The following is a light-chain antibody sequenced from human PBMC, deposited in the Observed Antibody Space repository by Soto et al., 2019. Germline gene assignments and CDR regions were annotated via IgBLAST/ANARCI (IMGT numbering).Light chain of an antibody. Sequence: DIQVTQSPPTLSASVGGRVTITCRASQTISTWMAWYQQKPGKAPKLLVYDASTLQSGVASRFSGSGSGTEFTLIISGLQPDDSATYYCQQYTNTNNPWMFGQGTKVEI. CDR3: QQYTNTNNPWM. V-gene: IGKV1-5*01. CDR1: QTISTW. CDR2: DAS. J-gene: IGKJ1*01.